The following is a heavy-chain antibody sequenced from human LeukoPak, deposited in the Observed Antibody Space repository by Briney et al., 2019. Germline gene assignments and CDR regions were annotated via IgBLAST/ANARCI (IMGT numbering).Heavy chain of an antibody. D-gene: IGHD6-19*01. CDR2: INSDGSST. Sequence: GGSLRLSCAASGFTFSSYWMHWVRHAPGKGLVWVSRINSDGSSTSYADSVKGRFTISRDNAKNTLYLQMNSLRAEDTAVYYCASQQQWLGGNYWGQGTLVTVSS. CDR3: ASQQQWLGGNY. CDR1: GFTFSSYW. J-gene: IGHJ4*02. V-gene: IGHV3-74*01.